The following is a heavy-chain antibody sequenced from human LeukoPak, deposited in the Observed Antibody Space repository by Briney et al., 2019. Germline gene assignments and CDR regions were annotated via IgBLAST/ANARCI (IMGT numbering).Heavy chain of an antibody. V-gene: IGHV1-2*02. CDR2: INPNSGGT. Sequence: GASVKVSCKASGYTFTSYAMHWVRQAPGQRLEWMGWINPNSGGTNYAQKFQGRVTMTRDTSISTAYMELSRLRSDDTAVYYCARDYSSSWYVCDYWGQGTLVTVSS. J-gene: IGHJ4*02. D-gene: IGHD6-13*01. CDR3: ARDYSSSWYVCDY. CDR1: GYTFTSYA.